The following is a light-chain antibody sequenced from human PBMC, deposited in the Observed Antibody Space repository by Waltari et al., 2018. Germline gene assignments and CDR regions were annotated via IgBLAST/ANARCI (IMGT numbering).Light chain of an antibody. V-gene: IGKV1-39*01. J-gene: IGKJ4*01. Sequence: DIRMTQSPSSLSASVGDRVTITCWASQSISSDLNWYQQKPGRAPKLLIYAASSLQSGVPSRFSGSGSGTDFTLTISSLQPDDFATYYCQQSYHTPLTFGGGTKVEIK. CDR2: AAS. CDR1: QSISSD. CDR3: QQSYHTPLT.